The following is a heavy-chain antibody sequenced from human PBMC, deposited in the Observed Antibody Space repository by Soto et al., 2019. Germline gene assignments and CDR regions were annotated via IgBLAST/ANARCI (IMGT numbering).Heavy chain of an antibody. CDR1: GYTFTSYA. V-gene: IGHV1-3*01. CDR2: INAGNGNT. CDR3: ASFEGYSSGGKPPEYYYYGMDV. Sequence: GASVKVSCKASGYTFTSYAMHWVRQAPGQRLEWMGWINAGNGNTKYSQKFQGRVTITRDTSASTAYMELSSLRSEDTAVYYCASFEGYSSGGKPPEYYYYGMDVWGQGTTVTVSS. D-gene: IGHD6-25*01. J-gene: IGHJ6*02.